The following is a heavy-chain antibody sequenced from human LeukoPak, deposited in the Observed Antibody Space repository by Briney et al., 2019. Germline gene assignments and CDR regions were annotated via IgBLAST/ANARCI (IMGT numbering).Heavy chain of an antibody. CDR1: GGSISSSNW. CDR2: IYHSGST. CDR3: ARVLRDYYYYYMDV. V-gene: IGHV4-4*02. J-gene: IGHJ6*03. Sequence: SGTLSLTCAVSGGSISSSNWWSWVRQPPGKGLEWIGEIYHSGSTNYNPSLKSRVTISVDKSKNQFSLRLSSVTAADTAVYYCARVLRDYYYYYMDVWGTGTTVTVSS. D-gene: IGHD4-17*01.